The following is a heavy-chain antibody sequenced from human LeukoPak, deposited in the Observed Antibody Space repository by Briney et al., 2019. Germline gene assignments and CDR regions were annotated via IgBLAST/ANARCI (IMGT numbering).Heavy chain of an antibody. CDR1: GYTFTSFA. Sequence: ASVKVSCTASGYTFTSFAISWVRQAPGQGLEWMGRISGYNSNSNYAQKLQGRVTMTTDTSTSTAYMELRSLRSDDTAIYYCARHSGSYYDYVDYWGQGTLVTVSS. D-gene: IGHD1-26*01. J-gene: IGHJ4*02. V-gene: IGHV1-18*01. CDR2: ISGYNSNS. CDR3: ARHSGSYYDYVDY.